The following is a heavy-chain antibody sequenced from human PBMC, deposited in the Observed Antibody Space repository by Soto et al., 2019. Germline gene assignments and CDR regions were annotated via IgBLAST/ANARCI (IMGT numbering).Heavy chain of an antibody. Sequence: ETLSLTCTVSGGSMSSYYWSYIRQPAGKGLEWIGRIYMSGITDYNPSLKSRVTMSVDTSKNQFSLNLSSVTAADTAVYYCARTAAKIPTTFDYWGQGTLVTVSS. J-gene: IGHJ4*02. CDR1: GGSMSSYY. V-gene: IGHV4-4*07. D-gene: IGHD1-1*01. CDR3: ARTAAKIPTTFDY. CDR2: IYMSGIT.